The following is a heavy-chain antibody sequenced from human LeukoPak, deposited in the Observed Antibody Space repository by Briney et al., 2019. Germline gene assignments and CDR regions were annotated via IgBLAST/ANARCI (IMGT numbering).Heavy chain of an antibody. D-gene: IGHD1-26*01. CDR2: INPSGGST. J-gene: IGHJ4*02. CDR3: ARDRQGGYSGSYYGGY. V-gene: IGHV1-46*01. CDR1: GYTFTSYG. Sequence: ASVKVSCKASGYTFTSYGISWVRQAPGQGLEWMGIINPSGGSTSYAQKFQGRVTMTRDTSTSTVYMELSSLRSEDTAVYYCARDRQGGYSGSYYGGYWGQGTLVTVSS.